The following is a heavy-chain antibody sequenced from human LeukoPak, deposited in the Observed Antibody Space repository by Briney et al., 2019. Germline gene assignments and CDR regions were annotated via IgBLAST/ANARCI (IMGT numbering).Heavy chain of an antibody. J-gene: IGHJ4*02. V-gene: IGHV4-34*01. CDR3: ATYSSSWYNPFDY. CDR2: INHSGST. D-gene: IGHD6-13*01. CDR1: GGSFSGYY. Sequence: PSETLSLTCAVYGGSFSGYYWSWLRQPPGKGLEWIGEINHSGSTNYNPSLKSRVTISVDTSKNQFSLKLSSVTAADTAVYYCATYSSSWYNPFDYWGQGTLVTVSS.